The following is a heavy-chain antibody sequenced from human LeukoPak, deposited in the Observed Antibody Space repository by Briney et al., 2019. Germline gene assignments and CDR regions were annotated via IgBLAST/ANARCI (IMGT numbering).Heavy chain of an antibody. CDR2: ISWNSGSI. V-gene: IGHV3-9*01. D-gene: IGHD2-15*01. J-gene: IGHJ4*02. Sequence: PGRSLRLSCAASGFTFDDYAMPWVRQAPGKGLEWVSGISWNSGSIGYADSVKGRFTISRDNAKNSLYLQMNSLRAEDTALYYCAKDSSGGSQFDYWGQGTLVTVSS. CDR3: AKDSSGGSQFDY. CDR1: GFTFDDYA.